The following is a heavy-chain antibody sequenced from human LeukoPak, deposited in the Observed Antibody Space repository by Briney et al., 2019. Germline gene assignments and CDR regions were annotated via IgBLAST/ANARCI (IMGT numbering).Heavy chain of an antibody. Sequence: PSETLSLTCAVYGGSFSGYYWSWIRQPPGKGLEWIGEINHSGSTNYNPSLKSRVTISVDTSKNRFSLKLSSVTAADTAVYYCARLYPTTGYFDYWGQGTLVTVSS. CDR3: ARLYPTTGYFDY. CDR1: GGSFSGYY. D-gene: IGHD1-1*01. V-gene: IGHV4-34*01. J-gene: IGHJ4*02. CDR2: INHSGST.